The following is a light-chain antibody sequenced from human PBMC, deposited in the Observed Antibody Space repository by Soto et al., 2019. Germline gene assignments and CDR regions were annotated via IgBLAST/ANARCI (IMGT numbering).Light chain of an antibody. CDR3: QSYDSSLSAHVV. V-gene: IGLV1-40*01. J-gene: IGLJ2*01. CDR2: GNS. Sequence: QSVLTQPASVSGSPGQSITISCSGTSSDIGAYDYVSWYQQLPGIAPKLLIYGNSNRPSGVPDRFSGSKSGTSASLAITGLQAEDEADYYCQSYDSSLSAHVVFGGGTQLTVL. CDR1: SSDIGAYDY.